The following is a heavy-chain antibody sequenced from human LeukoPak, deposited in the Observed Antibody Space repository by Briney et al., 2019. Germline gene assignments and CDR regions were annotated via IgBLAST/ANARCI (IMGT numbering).Heavy chain of an antibody. CDR3: ARNSGQTGTWDY. Sequence: GASVKVSCKASGYTFTGYYMHWVRQAPGQGLEWMGGIIPIFGTANYAQKFQGRVTITADKSTSTAYMELSSLRSEDTAVYYCARNSGQTGTWDYWGQGTLVTVSP. CDR2: IIPIFGTA. V-gene: IGHV1-69*06. J-gene: IGHJ4*02. D-gene: IGHD1-7*01. CDR1: GYTFTGYY.